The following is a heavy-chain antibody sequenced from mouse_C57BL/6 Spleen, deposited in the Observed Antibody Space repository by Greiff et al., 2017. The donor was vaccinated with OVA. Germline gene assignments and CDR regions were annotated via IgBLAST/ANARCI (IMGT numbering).Heavy chain of an antibody. J-gene: IGHJ4*01. V-gene: IGHV1-82*01. CDR1: GYAFSSSW. Sequence: QVQLQQSGPELVKPGASVKISCKASGYAFSSSWMNWVKQRPGKGLEWIGRIYPGDGDTNYNGKFKGKATLTADKSSSTAYMQLSSLTSEDSAVYCCARKGGYSNYEAMDYWGQGTSVTVSS. CDR2: IYPGDGDT. CDR3: ARKGGYSNYEAMDY. D-gene: IGHD2-5*01.